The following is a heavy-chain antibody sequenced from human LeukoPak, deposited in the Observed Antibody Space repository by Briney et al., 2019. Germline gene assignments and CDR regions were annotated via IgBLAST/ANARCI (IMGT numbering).Heavy chain of an antibody. CDR3: ARHSGGYYNWFDP. Sequence: SQTLSLTCAVSGGSISSGGYSWSWIRQPPGKGLEWIGYIYHSGSTNYNPSLKSRVTISVDTSKNQFSLKLSSVTAADTAVYYCARHSGGYYNWFDPWGQGTLVTVSS. J-gene: IGHJ5*02. D-gene: IGHD2-21*02. CDR1: GGSISSGGYS. V-gene: IGHV4-30-2*01. CDR2: IYHSGST.